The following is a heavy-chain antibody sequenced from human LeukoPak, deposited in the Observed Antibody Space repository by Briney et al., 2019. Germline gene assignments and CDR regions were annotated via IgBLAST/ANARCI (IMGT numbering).Heavy chain of an antibody. D-gene: IGHD3-10*01. J-gene: IGHJ3*02. CDR3: ARDHGDHDAFDI. V-gene: IGHV4-31*03. CDR1: GGSISSGGYY. CDR2: IYYSGST. Sequence: SETVSLTCTVSGGSISSGGYYWSWIRQHPGKGLEWIGYIYYSGSTYYNPSLKSRVTISVDTSKNQFSLKLSSVTAADTAVYYCARDHGDHDAFDIWGQGIMVTVSS.